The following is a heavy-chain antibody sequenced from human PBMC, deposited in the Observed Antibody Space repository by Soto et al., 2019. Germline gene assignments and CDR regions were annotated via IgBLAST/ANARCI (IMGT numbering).Heavy chain of an antibody. CDR3: ATGGSVDFWSGSVAFDI. CDR2: FDPEDGET. V-gene: IGHV1-24*01. CDR1: GYTLTELS. D-gene: IGHD3-3*01. J-gene: IGHJ3*02. Sequence: ASVKVSCKVSGYTLTELSMHWVRQAPGKGLEWMGGFDPEDGETIYAQKFQGRVTMTEDTTTDTAYMELSSLRSEDTAVYYCATGGSVDFWSGSVAFDIWGQGTMVTVSS.